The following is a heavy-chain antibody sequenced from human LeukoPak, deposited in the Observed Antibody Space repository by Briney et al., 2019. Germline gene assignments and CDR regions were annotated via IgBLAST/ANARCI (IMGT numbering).Heavy chain of an antibody. Sequence: GGSLRLSCAASGFTFSSYAMSWVRQAPGKGLEWVSAISGSGGSTYYADSVKGRFTISRDDSKNTLYLQMHSLRAEDTAIYYCAKATSAGTRYFDLWGRGTLVAVSS. CDR3: AKATSAGTRYFDL. CDR2: ISGSGGST. V-gene: IGHV3-23*01. D-gene: IGHD1-1*01. CDR1: GFTFSSYA. J-gene: IGHJ2*01.